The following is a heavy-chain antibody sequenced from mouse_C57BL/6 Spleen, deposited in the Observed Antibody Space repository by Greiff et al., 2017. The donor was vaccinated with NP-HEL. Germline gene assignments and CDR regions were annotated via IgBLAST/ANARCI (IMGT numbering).Heavy chain of an antibody. CDR3: TPYYGSSYDFAY. J-gene: IGHJ3*01. D-gene: IGHD1-1*01. Sequence: EVHLVESGGGLVQPGGSMKLSCAASGFTFSDAWMDWVRQSPEKGLEWVAEIRNKANNHATYYAESVKGRFTISRDDSKSSVYLQMNSLRAEDTGIYYCTPYYGSSYDFAYWGQGTLVTVSA. CDR2: IRNKANNHAT. V-gene: IGHV6-6*01. CDR1: GFTFSDAW.